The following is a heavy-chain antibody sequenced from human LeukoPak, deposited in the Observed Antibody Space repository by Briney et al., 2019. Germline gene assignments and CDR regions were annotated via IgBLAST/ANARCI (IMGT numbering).Heavy chain of an antibody. CDR3: ARASRDGYNQNFDH. J-gene: IGHJ4*02. CDR1: GYDFSTYW. Sequence: GESLKISCKGLGYDFSTYWNAWVRQRPGKGLEWMGIIYPSGSETRYDPSFQGQVTISADRSTSTAYLQWSSLRASDTAMYYCARASRDGYNQNFDHWGQGTLVTVSS. CDR2: IYPSGSET. V-gene: IGHV5-51*01. D-gene: IGHD5-24*01.